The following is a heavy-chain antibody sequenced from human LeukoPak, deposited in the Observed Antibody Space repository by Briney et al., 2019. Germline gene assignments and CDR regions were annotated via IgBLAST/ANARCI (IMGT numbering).Heavy chain of an antibody. Sequence: SETLSLTCTVSGGSISSGDYYWSWIRQPPGKGLEWIGYIYYSGSTYYNPSLKSRVTISVDTSKNQFSLKLSSVTAADTAVYYCASVKLGIGAFDIWGQGTMVTVSS. CDR2: IYYSGST. CDR3: ASVKLGIGAFDI. J-gene: IGHJ3*02. D-gene: IGHD7-27*01. CDR1: GGSISSGDYY. V-gene: IGHV4-30-4*01.